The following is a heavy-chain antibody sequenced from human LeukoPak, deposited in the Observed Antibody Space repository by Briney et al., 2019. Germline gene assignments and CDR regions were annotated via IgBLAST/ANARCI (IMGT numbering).Heavy chain of an antibody. CDR3: AMDYGGNHNAFDI. CDR1: GYTFTSYD. CDR2: MNPNSGNT. Sequence: ASVKVSCKASGYTFTSYDINWVRQATGQGLEWMGWMNPNSGNTGYAQKFQGRVTITRNTSISTAYMELSSLRSGDTAVYYCAMDYGGNHNAFDIWGQGTMVTVSS. D-gene: IGHD4-23*01. J-gene: IGHJ3*02. V-gene: IGHV1-8*03.